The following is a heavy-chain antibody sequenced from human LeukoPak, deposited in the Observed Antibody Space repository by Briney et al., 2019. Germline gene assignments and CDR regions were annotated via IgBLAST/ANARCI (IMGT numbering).Heavy chain of an antibody. J-gene: IGHJ4*02. CDR2: FDPEDGET. D-gene: IGHD3-9*01. CDR1: GYTLTELS. CDR3: ARSPHILTGEKFEY. Sequence: ASVKVSCKVSGYTLTELSMHWVRQAPGKGLEWMGGFDPEDGETIYAQKFQGRVTMTEDTSTDTAYMELSSLRSEDTAVYYCARSPHILTGEKFEYWGQGTRVTVSS. V-gene: IGHV1-24*01.